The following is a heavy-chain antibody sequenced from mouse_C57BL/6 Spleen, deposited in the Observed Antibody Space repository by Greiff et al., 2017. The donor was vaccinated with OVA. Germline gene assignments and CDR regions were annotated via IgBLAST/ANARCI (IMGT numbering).Heavy chain of an antibody. Sequence: VQRVESGAELVKPGASVKLSCKASGYTFTSYWMHWVKQRPGQGLEWIGMIHPNSGSTNYNEKFKSKATLTVDKSSSTAYMQLSSLTSEDSAVYYCARGYYYGSSPDYWGQGTTLTVSS. CDR2: IHPNSGST. CDR3: ARGYYYGSSPDY. V-gene: IGHV1-64*01. D-gene: IGHD1-1*01. J-gene: IGHJ2*01. CDR1: GYTFTSYW.